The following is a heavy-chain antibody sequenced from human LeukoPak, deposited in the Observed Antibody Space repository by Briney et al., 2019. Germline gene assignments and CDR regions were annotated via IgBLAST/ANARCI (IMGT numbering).Heavy chain of an antibody. CDR2: IYYSGST. Sequence: PSETLSLTCTVSGGSISSYYWSWIRQPPGKGLEWIGYIYYSGSTNYNPSLKSRVTISVDTSKNQFSLKLSSVTAADTAVYYCASLYPTVTTHHYYYYGMDVWGQGTTVTVSS. V-gene: IGHV4-59*08. D-gene: IGHD4-17*01. CDR3: ASLYPTVTTHHYYYYGMDV. CDR1: GGSISSYY. J-gene: IGHJ6*02.